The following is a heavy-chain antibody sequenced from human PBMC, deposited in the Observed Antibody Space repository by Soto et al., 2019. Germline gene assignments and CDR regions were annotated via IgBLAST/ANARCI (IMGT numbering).Heavy chain of an antibody. D-gene: IGHD6-13*01. V-gene: IGHV4-39*07. CDR3: ARGAAWFDP. Sequence: SETLSLTCTVSGGSVTNSSYYWGWIRQSPGKGLEWIGSVYYRGRSYSKSSLKSRVTISVDTSKNQFSLKLSSVTAADTAVYYCARGAAWFDPWGQGTLVTVSS. CDR2: VYYRGRS. CDR1: GGSVTNSSYY. J-gene: IGHJ5*02.